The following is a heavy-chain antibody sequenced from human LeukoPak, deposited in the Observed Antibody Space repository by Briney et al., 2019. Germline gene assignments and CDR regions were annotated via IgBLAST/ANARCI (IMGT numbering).Heavy chain of an antibody. D-gene: IGHD6-13*01. J-gene: IGHJ6*02. V-gene: IGHV1-69*01. Sequence: SVKVSCKASGGTFSSYAISWVRQAPGQGLEWMGGIIPIFGTANYAQKFQGRVTITADESTSTAYMELSSLRSEDTAVYYCARFGSSWPDYYYYGMDVWGQGTTVTVSS. CDR2: IIPIFGTA. CDR1: GGTFSSYA. CDR3: ARFGSSWPDYYYYGMDV.